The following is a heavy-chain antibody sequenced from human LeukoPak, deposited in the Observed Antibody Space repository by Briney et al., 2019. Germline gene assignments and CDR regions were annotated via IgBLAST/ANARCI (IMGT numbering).Heavy chain of an antibody. J-gene: IGHJ6*03. D-gene: IGHD6-19*01. V-gene: IGHV3-30*02. Sequence: GGSLRLSCAASGFTFSSYVMHSVRQAPGKGLEWVAFIRYDGSNKYYADSVKDRFTISRDNSKNTLYLQMNSLRAEDSAVYYCAKDQVAGFFYYYYYMDVWGKGTTVTISS. CDR3: AKDQVAGFFYYYYYMDV. CDR2: IRYDGSNK. CDR1: GFTFSSYV.